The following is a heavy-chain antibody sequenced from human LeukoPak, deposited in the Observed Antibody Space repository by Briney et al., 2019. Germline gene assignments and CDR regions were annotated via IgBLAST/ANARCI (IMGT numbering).Heavy chain of an antibody. Sequence: SETLSLTCTVSGGSISPYYWSWIRQPPGKGLEWLGYIYSSGSTHYNPSLRSRVAISVDTSKNQFSLKMSSVTAADTAVYYCARADRPSYYYYMDVWGKGTTVTVSS. V-gene: IGHV4-59*01. CDR1: GGSISPYY. CDR3: ARADRPSYYYYMDV. J-gene: IGHJ6*03. CDR2: IYSSGST.